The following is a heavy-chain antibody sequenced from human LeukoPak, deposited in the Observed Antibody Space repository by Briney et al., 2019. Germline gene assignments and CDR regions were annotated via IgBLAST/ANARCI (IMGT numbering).Heavy chain of an antibody. J-gene: IGHJ4*02. Sequence: GGSLRLSCAASGFTYSNYWMSRVRQAPGKGLAWVASIEEDGSKKYYVDSVKGRFTISRDNAKNSLYLQMNSLTADDTALYYCARDVGDMWGQGTLVTVSS. V-gene: IGHV3-7*01. CDR3: ARDVGDM. D-gene: IGHD3-16*01. CDR1: GFTYSNYW. CDR2: IEEDGSKK.